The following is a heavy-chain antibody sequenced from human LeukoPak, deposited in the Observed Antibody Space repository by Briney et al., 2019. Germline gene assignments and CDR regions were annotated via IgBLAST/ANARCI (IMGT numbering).Heavy chain of an antibody. Sequence: PSETLSLTCTVSGGSISSSSYYWGWIRQPPGKGLEWIGSIYYSGSTYYNPSLKSRVTISVDTSKNQFSLKLSSVTAADTAVYYCAGSLPALDYWGQGTLVTVSS. CDR2: IYYSGST. CDR1: GGSISSSSYY. V-gene: IGHV4-39*01. CDR3: AGSLPALDY. J-gene: IGHJ4*02. D-gene: IGHD1-26*01.